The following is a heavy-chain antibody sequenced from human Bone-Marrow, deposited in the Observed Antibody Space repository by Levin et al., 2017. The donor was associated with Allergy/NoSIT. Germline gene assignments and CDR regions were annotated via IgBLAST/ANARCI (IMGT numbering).Heavy chain of an antibody. Sequence: GESLKISCAASGFTFSSYGMHWVRQAPGKGLEWVAVISYDGSNKYYADSVKGRFTISRDNSKNTLYLQMNSLRAEDTAVYYCAKDKITMIVVVIENYYYYYGMDVWGQGTTVTVSS. J-gene: IGHJ6*02. CDR3: AKDKITMIVVVIENYYYYYGMDV. CDR1: GFTFSSYG. CDR2: ISYDGSNK. D-gene: IGHD3-22*01. V-gene: IGHV3-30*18.